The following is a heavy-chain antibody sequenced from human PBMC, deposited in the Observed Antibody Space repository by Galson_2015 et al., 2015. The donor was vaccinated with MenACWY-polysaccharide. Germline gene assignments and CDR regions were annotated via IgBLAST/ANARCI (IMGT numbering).Heavy chain of an antibody. CDR2: IYSGGST. CDR1: GFTVSSNY. J-gene: IGHJ2*01. CDR3: ARAGTQSFHWYSDL. Sequence: SLRLSCAASGFTVSSNYMSWVRQAPGKGLEWVSVIYSGGSTYYADSVKGRFTIPRDNSKNTLYLQMNSLRAEDTAVYYCARAGTQSFHWYSDLWGRGTLVTVSS. D-gene: IGHD1-26*01. V-gene: IGHV3-66*01.